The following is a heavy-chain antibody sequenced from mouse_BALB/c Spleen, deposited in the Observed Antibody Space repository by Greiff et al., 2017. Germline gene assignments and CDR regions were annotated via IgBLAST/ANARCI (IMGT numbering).Heavy chain of an antibody. CDR3: ARKEYGNYHYAMDY. J-gene: IGHJ4*01. CDR2: IWSGGST. D-gene: IGHD2-10*02. CDR1: GFSLTSYG. V-gene: IGHV2-2*02. Sequence: VQLVESGPGLVQPSQSLSITCTVSGFSLTSYGVHWVRQSPGKGLEWLGVIWSGGSTDYNAAFISRLSISKDNSKSQVFFKMNSLQANDTAIYYCARKEYGNYHYAMDYWGQGTSVTVSS.